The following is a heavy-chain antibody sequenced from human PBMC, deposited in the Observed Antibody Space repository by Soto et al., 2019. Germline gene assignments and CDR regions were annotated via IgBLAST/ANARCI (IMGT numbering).Heavy chain of an antibody. Sequence: EVQLVESGGGLVQPGGSLKLSCAASGFTFSGSAIHWVRQASGKGLEWVGRIRSKANSYATAYAASVKGRFTISRDDSKNTAYLQMNSRKTEDTAVYYCTSSALIDYYYYYGMDVWGQGTTVTVSS. CDR2: IRSKANSYAT. CDR1: GFTFSGSA. CDR3: TSSALIDYYYYYGMDV. J-gene: IGHJ6*02. D-gene: IGHD3-22*01. V-gene: IGHV3-73*02.